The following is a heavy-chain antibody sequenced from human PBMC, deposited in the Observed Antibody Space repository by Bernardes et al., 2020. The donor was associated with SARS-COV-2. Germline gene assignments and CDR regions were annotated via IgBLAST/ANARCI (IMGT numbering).Heavy chain of an antibody. CDR3: TRAEVQYFDWTDY. D-gene: IGHD3-9*01. CDR1: GYTFDTYG. V-gene: IGHV1-18*01. CDR2: ISGYNGNT. J-gene: IGHJ4*02. Sequence: ASVKVSCKASGYTFDTYGISWVRQAPGQGLEWMGWISGYNGNTKYVQKLQGRVTMTTDTSTSTAYMELRSLRSDDTATYYCTRAEVQYFDWTDYWGQGTLVTVSS.